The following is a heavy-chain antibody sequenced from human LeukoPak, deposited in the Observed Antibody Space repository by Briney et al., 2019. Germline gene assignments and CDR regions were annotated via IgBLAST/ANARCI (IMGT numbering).Heavy chain of an antibody. CDR3: AEDSSGGVFQN. Sequence: KPGGSLRLSCADSGFSFSDSYMSWIRQTPGKGLEWLSYISSSSDTNYADSVKGRFTISRDNSKNSLYLQMNSLRTEDTALYYCAEDSSGGVFQNWGQGTLVTVSS. J-gene: IGHJ4*02. CDR1: GFSFSDSY. V-gene: IGHV3-11*03. D-gene: IGHD2-8*02. CDR2: ISSSSDT.